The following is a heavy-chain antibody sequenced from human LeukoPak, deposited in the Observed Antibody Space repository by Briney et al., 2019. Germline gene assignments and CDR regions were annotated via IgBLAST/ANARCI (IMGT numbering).Heavy chain of an antibody. J-gene: IGHJ4*02. CDR3: ARAPVWFGEWFFDY. D-gene: IGHD3-10*01. V-gene: IGHV3-30-3*01. CDR2: ISYDGSNK. CDR1: GFTFSSYA. Sequence: GGSLRLSCAASGFTFSSYAMHWVRQAPGKGLEWVAVISYDGSNKDYAASVKGRFTISRDNPKNTLFLQMNSLRAEDTAVYYCARAPVWFGEWFFDYWGQGTLVTVSS.